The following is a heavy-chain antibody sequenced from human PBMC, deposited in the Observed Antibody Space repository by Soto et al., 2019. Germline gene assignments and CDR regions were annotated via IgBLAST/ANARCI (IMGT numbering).Heavy chain of an antibody. J-gene: IGHJ5*01. CDR3: ARGLERATSNNWFDS. V-gene: IGHV3-21*01. Sequence: EVQLVESGGGLVKPGGSLRLSCEGSGFTFNPYNMNWVRQDPGKGREWVASISTSSSYIYYAASVEGRFTVSRDNDKYSLYLQMRDLRDEDTAVYYCARGLERATSNNWFDSWGQGTQVTVAS. CDR1: GFTFNPYN. CDR2: ISTSSSYI. D-gene: IGHD1-1*01.